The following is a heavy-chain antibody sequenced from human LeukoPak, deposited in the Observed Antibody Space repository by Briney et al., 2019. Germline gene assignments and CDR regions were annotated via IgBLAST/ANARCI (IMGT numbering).Heavy chain of an antibody. D-gene: IGHD3-16*01. CDR1: GGSLSSAGYY. V-gene: IGHV4-31*03. J-gene: IGHJ4*02. CDR3: ARRRAFGEGGSFDY. CDR2: IYYSGSN. Sequence: PSETLSLTCTVSGGSLSSAGYYWSWIRQHPGKGLEGIGYIYYSGSNYYNASLKSRVTISVDTSKNQLSLKLSSVTAADTAVYYCARRRAFGEGGSFDYWGQGILVTVSS.